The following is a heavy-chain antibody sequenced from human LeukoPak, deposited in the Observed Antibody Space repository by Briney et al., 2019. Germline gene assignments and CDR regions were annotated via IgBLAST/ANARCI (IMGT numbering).Heavy chain of an antibody. D-gene: IGHD3-9*01. CDR3: ARDTRGFDWLLCGFDY. J-gene: IGHJ4*02. V-gene: IGHV1-69*06. CDR2: IIPIFGTA. Sequence: SVKVSCKASGGTFSSYAISWVRQAPGQGPEWMGGIIPIFGTANYAQKFQGRVTITADKSTSTAYMELSSLRSEDAAVYYCARDTRGFDWLLCGFDYWGQGTLVTVSS. CDR1: GGTFSSYA.